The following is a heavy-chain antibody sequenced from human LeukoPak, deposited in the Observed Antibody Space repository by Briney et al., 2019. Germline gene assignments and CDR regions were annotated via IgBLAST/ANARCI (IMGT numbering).Heavy chain of an antibody. J-gene: IGHJ5*02. CDR1: GGSFSGYY. CDR2: INHSGST. D-gene: IGHD5-24*01. V-gene: IGHV4-34*01. CDR3: ASRPVEMSTIEYLFDP. Sequence: SETLSLTCAVYGGSFSGYYWSWIRQPPGKGLEWIGEINHSGSTNYNPSLKSRVTISVDTSKNQFSLKLSSVTAADTAVYYCASRPVEMSTIEYLFDPWGQGTLVTVSS.